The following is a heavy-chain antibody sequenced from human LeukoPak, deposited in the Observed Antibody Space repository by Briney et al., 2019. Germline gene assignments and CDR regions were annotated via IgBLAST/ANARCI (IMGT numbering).Heavy chain of an antibody. Sequence: PGGSLRLSCAASGFTFSSYWMSWVRQAPGKGLEWVANIKQDGSEKTYVDSVKGRFTISRDNAKNSLYLQMNSLRVEDTAVYYCARCTTGRTFGSLREIKRSREIDYWGQGTLVTVSS. CDR3: ARCTTGRTFGSLREIKRSREIDY. V-gene: IGHV3-7*01. CDR1: GFTFSSYW. CDR2: IKQDGSEK. J-gene: IGHJ4*02. D-gene: IGHD1-1*01.